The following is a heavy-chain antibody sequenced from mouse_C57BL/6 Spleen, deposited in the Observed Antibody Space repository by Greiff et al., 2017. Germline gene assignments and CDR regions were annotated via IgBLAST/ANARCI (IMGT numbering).Heavy chain of an antibody. CDR1: GYTFTDHT. CDR3: AREGFSNWDVRYFDV. J-gene: IGHJ1*03. CDR2: IYPRDGST. V-gene: IGHV1-78*01. Sequence: VKLVESDAELVKPGASVKISCKVSGYTFTDHTIHWMKQRPEQGLEWIGYIYPRDGSTKYNEKFKGKATLTADKSSSTAYMQLNSLTSEDSAVYFCAREGFSNWDVRYFDVWGTGTTVTVSS. D-gene: IGHD4-1*01.